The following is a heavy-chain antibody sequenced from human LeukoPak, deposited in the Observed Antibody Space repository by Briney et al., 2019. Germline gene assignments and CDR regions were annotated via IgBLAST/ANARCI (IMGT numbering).Heavy chain of an antibody. J-gene: IGHJ5*02. CDR2: IYYSGST. V-gene: IGHV4-59*01. CDR1: GGSISSYY. CDR3: ARESSSSWYGNWFDP. D-gene: IGHD6-13*01. Sequence: SETLSLTCIVSGGSISSYYWSWIRQPPGKGLEWIGYIYYSGSTNYNPSLKSRVTISVDTSKNQFSLKLSSATAADTAVYYCARESSSSWYGNWFDPWSQGTLVTVSS.